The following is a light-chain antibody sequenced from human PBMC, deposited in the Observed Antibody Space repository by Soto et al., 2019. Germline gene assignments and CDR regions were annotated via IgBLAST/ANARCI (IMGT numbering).Light chain of an antibody. V-gene: IGKV3-20*01. J-gene: IGKJ4*01. Sequence: EIVLTQSPGTLSLSPGECATLSCRASQSVGRDFLSWYQQKPGQAPRLLIFHASSRATGMPDRFSGSGSRTDFTLIISRLEPEDFAELYCQQYASSPLTFGCGTKVEIK. CDR2: HAS. CDR3: QQYASSPLT. CDR1: QSVGRDF.